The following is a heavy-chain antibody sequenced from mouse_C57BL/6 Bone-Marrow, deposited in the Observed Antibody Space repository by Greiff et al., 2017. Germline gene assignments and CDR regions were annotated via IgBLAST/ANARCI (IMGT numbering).Heavy chain of an antibody. CDR1: GFSFNTYA. Sequence: EEHLVESGGGLVQPKGSLKLSCAASGFSFNTYAMNWVRQAPGKGLEWVARIRSKSNNYATYYADSVKDRFTISRDDAESMLYLRMNNLKTGDTALYCCVGEETGGDYWGQGTTLTVSS. CDR2: IRSKSNNYAT. D-gene: IGHD4-1*01. V-gene: IGHV10-1*01. CDR3: VGEETGGDY. J-gene: IGHJ2*01.